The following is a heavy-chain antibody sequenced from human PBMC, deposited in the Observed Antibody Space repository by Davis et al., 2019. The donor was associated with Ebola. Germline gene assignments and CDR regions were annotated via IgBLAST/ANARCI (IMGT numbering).Heavy chain of an antibody. Sequence: GGSLRLSCAASGFTFSGSAMHWVRQASGKGLEWVGRIRSKANSYATAYAASVKGRFTISRDDSKNTAYLQMNSLRAEDTAVYYCAKDQYSSSWYGWFDPWGQGTLVTVSS. CDR2: IRSKANSYAT. D-gene: IGHD6-13*01. CDR1: GFTFSGSA. J-gene: IGHJ5*02. V-gene: IGHV3-73*01. CDR3: AKDQYSSSWYGWFDP.